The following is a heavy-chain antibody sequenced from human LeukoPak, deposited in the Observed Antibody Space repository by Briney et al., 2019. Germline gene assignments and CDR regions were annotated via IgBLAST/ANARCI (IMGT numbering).Heavy chain of an antibody. D-gene: IGHD6-6*01. J-gene: IGHJ4*02. CDR1: GFTFSSYD. Sequence: GGSLRLSCAASGFTFSSYDMHWVRQATGKGLKWVSAIGTAGDTYYPGSVKGRFTISRENAKNSLYLQMNSLRAGDTAVYYCARGEYSSSSFDYWGQGTLVTVSS. CDR3: ARGEYSSSSFDY. CDR2: IGTAGDT. V-gene: IGHV3-13*01.